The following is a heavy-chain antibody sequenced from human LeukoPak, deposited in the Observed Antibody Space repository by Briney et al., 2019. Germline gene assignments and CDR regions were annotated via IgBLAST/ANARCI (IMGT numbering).Heavy chain of an antibody. V-gene: IGHV1-18*01. CDR3: ARVPYCGGDCYFEYYYYYYMDV. D-gene: IGHD2-21*02. CDR2: ISAYNGNT. J-gene: IGHJ6*03. CDR1: GYSFNSQG. Sequence: ASVKVSCKASGYSFNSQGMNWVRQAPGQGLEWMGWISAYNGNTNYAQKLQGRVTMTTDTSTSTAYMELRSLRSDDTAVYYCARVPYCGGDCYFEYYYYYYMDVWGKGTTVTISS.